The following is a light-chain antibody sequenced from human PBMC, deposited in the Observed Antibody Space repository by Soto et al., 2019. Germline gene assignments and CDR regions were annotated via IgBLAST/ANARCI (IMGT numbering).Light chain of an antibody. CDR3: CSYAGSPRYV. CDR2: DVS. V-gene: IGLV2-11*01. J-gene: IGLJ1*01. Sequence: QSALTQPRSVSGSPGQSVTIACTGTSSDVAGYNSVSWYQQHPVKAPKVMLYDVSERPAGVPDRFSGSKSGNTASLTISGLQAEDEADYYCCSYAGSPRYVLGTGTKVTVL. CDR1: SSDVAGYNS.